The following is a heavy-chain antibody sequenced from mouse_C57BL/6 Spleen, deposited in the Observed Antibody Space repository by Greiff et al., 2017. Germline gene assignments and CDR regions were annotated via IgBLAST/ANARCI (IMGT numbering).Heavy chain of an antibody. Sequence: EVLLVESGGGLVKPGGSLKLSCAASGFTFSSYTMSWVRQTPEKRLEWVATISGGGGNTYYPDSVKGRFTISRDKAKDTLYMQMSSLRSEDTALYYWARHYYSNYYYYAMDYWGQGTSVTVSS. J-gene: IGHJ4*01. D-gene: IGHD2-5*01. CDR1: GFTFSSYT. CDR2: ISGGGGNT. V-gene: IGHV5-9*01. CDR3: ARHYYSNYYYYAMDY.